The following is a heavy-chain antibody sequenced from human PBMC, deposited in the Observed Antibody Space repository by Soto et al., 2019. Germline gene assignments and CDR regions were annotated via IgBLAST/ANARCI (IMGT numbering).Heavy chain of an antibody. CDR2: IKRDGSEI. CDR1: GFTFSGYW. V-gene: IGHV3-7*03. J-gene: IGHJ4*02. D-gene: IGHD2-15*01. CDR3: ARAPYCTGGSCSSRVPDY. Sequence: PGGSLRLSCAASGFTFSGYWMSWARQAPGKGLEWVANIKRDGSEIYYVDSVKGRFTISRDNAKDSLYLQMNSLRAEDTAVYYCARAPYCTGGSCSSRVPDYWGQGTLVTVSS.